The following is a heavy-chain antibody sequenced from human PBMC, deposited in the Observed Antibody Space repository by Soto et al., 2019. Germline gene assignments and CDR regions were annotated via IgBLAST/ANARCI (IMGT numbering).Heavy chain of an antibody. CDR3: AKSLNINWKNWFDP. V-gene: IGHV3-23*01. CDR1: GFTFSSNA. Sequence: ESGGGLVQPGGSLRLSCAASGFTFSSNAMNWVRQAPGKGLEWVSVISDTGGRIYYADSVKGRFTISRDNSKNTLYLEMNSLRVEDTAVYYCAKSLNINWKNWFDPWGQGTLVTVSS. J-gene: IGHJ5*02. CDR2: ISDTGGRI. D-gene: IGHD1-1*01.